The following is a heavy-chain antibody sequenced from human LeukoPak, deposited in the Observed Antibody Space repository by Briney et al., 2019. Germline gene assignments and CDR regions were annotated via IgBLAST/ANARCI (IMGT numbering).Heavy chain of an antibody. CDR3: ARSLYYYGSGSYRAFYYFDY. Sequence: ASVKVSCKASGYTFTGYYMHWVRQAPGQGLEWMGWINPNSGGTNYAQKFQGRVTMTRDTSNSTAYMELSRLRSDDTAVYYCARSLYYYGSGSYRAFYYFDYWGQGTLVTVSS. D-gene: IGHD3-10*01. CDR1: GYTFTGYY. CDR2: INPNSGGT. V-gene: IGHV1-2*02. J-gene: IGHJ4*02.